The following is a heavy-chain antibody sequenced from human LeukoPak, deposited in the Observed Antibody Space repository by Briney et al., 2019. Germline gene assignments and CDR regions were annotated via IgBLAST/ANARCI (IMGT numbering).Heavy chain of an antibody. CDR1: GFTVSSNY. V-gene: IGHV3-48*02. CDR2: ISATSNTL. J-gene: IGHJ4*02. Sequence: PGGSLRLSCAASGFTVSSNYMSWVRQAPGEGLEWVSYISATSNTLFYSDSVKGRFTISRDNAKNSLYLQMNSLRDEDTAVYYCARRGSGWHFDYWCQGTLFTVSS. D-gene: IGHD6-19*01. CDR3: ARRGSGWHFDY.